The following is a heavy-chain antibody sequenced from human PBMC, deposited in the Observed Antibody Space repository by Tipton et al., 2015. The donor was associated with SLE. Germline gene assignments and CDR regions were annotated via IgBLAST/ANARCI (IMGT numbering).Heavy chain of an antibody. V-gene: IGHV3-30*04. CDR2: VSYDGSNK. D-gene: IGHD2-15*01. CDR1: GFTFSSHA. CDR3: ASEGYCSGGSCLFDY. J-gene: IGHJ4*02. Sequence: SLRLSCAGSGFTFSSHAMHWVRQAPGKGLEWVAVVSYDGSNKFYADSVKGRFIISRDNSKNTLYLQVNSLRAEDTAVYYCASEGYCSGGSCLFDYWGQGTLVTVSS.